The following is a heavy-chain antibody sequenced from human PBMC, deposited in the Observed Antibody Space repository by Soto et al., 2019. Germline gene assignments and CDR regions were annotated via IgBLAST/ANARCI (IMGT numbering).Heavy chain of an antibody. CDR2: INPSTGGA. V-gene: IGHV1-2*04. CDR1: GYTFIGYY. J-gene: IGHJ6*02. CDR3: ARASGRDYYYGMGV. Sequence: QVPLVQSGAEVKKPGASVNISCKASGYTFIGYYMNWVRQAPGQGLEWMGWINPSTGGAHSAQKFQGWVTMTSDRSSSTAYVELRGLKSDDSDVYYCARASGRDYYYGMGVWGQGTTVIVSS.